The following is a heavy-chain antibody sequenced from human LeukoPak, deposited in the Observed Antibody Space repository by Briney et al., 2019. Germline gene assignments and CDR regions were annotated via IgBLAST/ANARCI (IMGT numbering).Heavy chain of an antibody. V-gene: IGHV1-18*01. CDR1: GGTFSSYG. D-gene: IGHD3-22*01. CDR2: ISAYNGNT. CDR3: ARLTLRTYYYDSSGYYKHDY. Sequence: ASVKVSCKASGGTFSSYGISWVRQAPGQGLEWMGWISAYNGNTNYAQKLQGRVTMTTDTSTSTAYMELRSLRSDDTAVYYCARLTLRTYYYDSSGYYKHDYWGQGTLVTVSS. J-gene: IGHJ4*02.